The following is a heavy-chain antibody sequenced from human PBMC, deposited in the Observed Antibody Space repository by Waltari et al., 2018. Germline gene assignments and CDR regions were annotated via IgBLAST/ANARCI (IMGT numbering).Heavy chain of an antibody. D-gene: IGHD2-2*01. J-gene: IGHJ4*02. CDR3: AGDRAIGLFFDY. CDR2: VHHSGKT. V-gene: IGHV4-4*02. CDR1: GDSINGNYW. Sequence: QVQLQESGQGLVKPSGTMSLTCAVSGDSINGNYWWSWVRQSPEKGLEWIGQVHHSGKTHYNPSLQSRVTISLDKPKNQFSLNLNSVTAADTAVYYCAGDRAIGLFFDYWGRGTLVTVSS.